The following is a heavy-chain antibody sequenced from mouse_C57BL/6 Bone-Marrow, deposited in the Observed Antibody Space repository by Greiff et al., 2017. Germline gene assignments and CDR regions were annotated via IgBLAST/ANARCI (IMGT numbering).Heavy chain of an antibody. CDR2: IHPNSGST. Sequence: VKLQQPGAELVKPGASVTLSCKASGYTFTSYWMHWVKQRPGQGLEWIGMIHPNSGSTNYNEKFKSKATLTVDKSSSTAYMQLSSLTSEDSAVYYCASPGGYDYAYYFDYWGQGTTLTVSS. V-gene: IGHV1-64*01. J-gene: IGHJ2*01. CDR1: GYTFTSYW. CDR3: ASPGGYDYAYYFDY. D-gene: IGHD2-4*01.